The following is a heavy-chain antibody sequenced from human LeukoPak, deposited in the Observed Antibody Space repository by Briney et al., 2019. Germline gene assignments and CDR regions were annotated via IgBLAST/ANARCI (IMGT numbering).Heavy chain of an antibody. V-gene: IGHV3-49*04. J-gene: IGHJ4*02. CDR3: TRSERFTMIIVAGLQSQYYFDY. CDR1: GFTFGDYA. Sequence: GGSLRLSCTASGFTFGDYAMSWVRQAPGKGLEWVGFIRSKAYGGTTEYAASVKGRFTISRDDSKSIAYLQMNSLKTEDTAVYYCTRSERFTMIIVAGLQSQYYFDYWGQGTLVTVSS. CDR2: IRSKAYGGTT. D-gene: IGHD3-22*01.